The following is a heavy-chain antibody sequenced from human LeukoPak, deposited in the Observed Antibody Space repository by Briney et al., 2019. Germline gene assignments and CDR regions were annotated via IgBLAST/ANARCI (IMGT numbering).Heavy chain of an antibody. D-gene: IGHD2/OR15-2a*01. CDR1: GGSITSDH. CDR2: IYYSGST. V-gene: IGHV4-59*01. J-gene: IGHJ3*02. CDR3: ARKNDFDI. Sequence: SETLSLTCTISGGSITSDHWNWIRQPPGKGLEWIGCIYYSGSTYYNPSLKSRVTISVDMSKNQFSLRLTSVTAADTAVYYCARKNDFDIWGQGTLVTVSS.